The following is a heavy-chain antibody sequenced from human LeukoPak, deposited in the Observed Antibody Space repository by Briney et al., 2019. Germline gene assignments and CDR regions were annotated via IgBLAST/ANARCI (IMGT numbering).Heavy chain of an antibody. J-gene: IGHJ6*02. D-gene: IGHD1-1*01. Sequence: PGGSLRLSCVASEFTFKNYWMSWVRQAPDKGLEWVAHINQGGSEKYHVDSVKGRFTISRDNAKNSLYLQMSSLRGEDTAVYYCARGHWGMDVWGQGTTVIVSS. CDR1: EFTFKNYW. CDR2: INQGGSEK. CDR3: ARGHWGMDV. V-gene: IGHV3-7*04.